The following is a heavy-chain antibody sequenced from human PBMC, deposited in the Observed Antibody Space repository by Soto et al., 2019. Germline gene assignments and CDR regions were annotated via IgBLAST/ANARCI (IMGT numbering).Heavy chain of an antibody. CDR3: ARGHGNAGYYYYYYGMDV. J-gene: IGHJ6*02. D-gene: IGHD2-15*01. Sequence: HPGGSLRLSCAASGFTFSSYSMNWVRQAPGKGLEWVSYISSSSSTIYYADSVKGRFTISRDNAKNSLYLQMNSLRDEDTAVYYCARGHGNAGYYYYYYGMDVWGQGTTVTVSS. V-gene: IGHV3-48*02. CDR2: ISSSSSTI. CDR1: GFTFSSYS.